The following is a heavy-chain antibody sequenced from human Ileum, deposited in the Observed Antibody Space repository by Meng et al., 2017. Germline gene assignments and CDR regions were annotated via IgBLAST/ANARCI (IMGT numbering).Heavy chain of an antibody. CDR1: GFMFSGDW. CDR2: IKKDGSEA. V-gene: IGHV3-7*01. D-gene: IGHD2-2*01. Sequence: GESLKISCAASGFMFSGDWMSWGRQAPGQGLEWVACIKKDGSEAYYVDSVKGRFIISRDLAKNSLYLQMNSLKVEDTAVYYCASLDSTKEVYWGQGTLVTVSS. CDR3: ASLDSTKEVY. J-gene: IGHJ4*02.